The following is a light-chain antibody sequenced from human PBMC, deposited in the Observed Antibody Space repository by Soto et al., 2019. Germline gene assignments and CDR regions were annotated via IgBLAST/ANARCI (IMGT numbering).Light chain of an antibody. Sequence: DIQLTQSPSFLSASVGDRVTITCRASQGISSYLAWYQQKPGKAPKLLIYAASTLQSGVTSRFSGSGSGTDFNLTIRSLQPEDYATYYGQQLNSYPLTFGGGTKVEIK. CDR2: AAS. CDR1: QGISSY. J-gene: IGKJ4*01. V-gene: IGKV1-9*01. CDR3: QQLNSYPLT.